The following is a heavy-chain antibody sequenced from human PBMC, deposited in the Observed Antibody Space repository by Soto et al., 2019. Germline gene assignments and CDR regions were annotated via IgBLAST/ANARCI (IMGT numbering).Heavy chain of an antibody. D-gene: IGHD3-9*01. V-gene: IGHV3-23*01. J-gene: IGHJ4*02. CDR3: AKGELTGSKEGWDY. CDR1: GFTFSSYA. Sequence: EVQLLESGGGLVQPGGSLRLSCAASGFTFSSYAMSWVRQAPGKGLECVSSISGSGDGTYYADSMKGRFTISRDNSTNTLYLQMNSLSAEDTAVYYCAKGELTGSKEGWDYWGQGTLVTVSS. CDR2: ISGSGDGT.